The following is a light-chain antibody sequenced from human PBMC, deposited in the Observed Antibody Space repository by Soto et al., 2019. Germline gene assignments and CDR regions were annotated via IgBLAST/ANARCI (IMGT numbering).Light chain of an antibody. J-gene: IGKJ3*01. Sequence: DIQMTQSPSSLSASVGDRVTITCRASQIIRNHLNWYQHTPGKAPKVLLYAASILQGGVPSRFSGSGSGTDFTLTINSLQPEDFATDDCQQSFSAPFTFGPGTKVDI. CDR3: QQSFSAPFT. CDR1: QIIRNH. V-gene: IGKV1-39*01. CDR2: AAS.